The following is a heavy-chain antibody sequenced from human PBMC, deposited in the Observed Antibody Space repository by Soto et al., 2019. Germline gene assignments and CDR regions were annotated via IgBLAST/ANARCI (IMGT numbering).Heavy chain of an antibody. Sequence: QVQLQESGPGLVKPSQTLSLTCTVSGGSISSGDYYWSWIRQPPGKGLGGFGSFYYRGGTSYNPSLKCRVTISVDTSKNQFSLKLSSVTAADTAVYYCARDRTYYYDSSGYSQGRYYYYYGMDVWGQGTTVTVSS. D-gene: IGHD3-22*01. CDR1: GGSISSGDYY. J-gene: IGHJ6*02. CDR2: FYYRGGT. CDR3: ARDRTYYYDSSGYSQGRYYYYYGMDV. V-gene: IGHV4-30-4*01.